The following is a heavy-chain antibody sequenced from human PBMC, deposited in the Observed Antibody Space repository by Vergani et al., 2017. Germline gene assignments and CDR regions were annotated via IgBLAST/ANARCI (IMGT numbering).Heavy chain of an antibody. Sequence: QVQLVQSGAEVKKPGSSVKVSCKASGGTFSSYAISWVRQAPGQGLEWMGGIIPIFGTANYAQKFQGRVTITADESTSSAYMELSSLRSEDTAVYYCATWGNLLLFHYYYGMDVWGQGTTVTVSS. V-gene: IGHV1-69*01. CDR3: ATWGNLLLFHYYYGMDV. J-gene: IGHJ6*02. CDR1: GGTFSSYA. CDR2: IIPIFGTA. D-gene: IGHD2-2*01.